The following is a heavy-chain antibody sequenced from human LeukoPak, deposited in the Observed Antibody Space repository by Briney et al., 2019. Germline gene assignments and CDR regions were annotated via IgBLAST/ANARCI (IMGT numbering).Heavy chain of an antibody. CDR1: GFTFSSYA. J-gene: IGHJ4*02. CDR3: ARSNYYDSSGLDY. Sequence: GGSLRLSCAASGFTFSSYATHWVRQAPGKGLEWVAVISYDGSNKYYADSVKGRFTISRDNSKNTLYLQMNSLRAEDTAVYYCARSNYYDSSGLDYWGQGTLVTVSS. CDR2: ISYDGSNK. V-gene: IGHV3-30*04. D-gene: IGHD3-22*01.